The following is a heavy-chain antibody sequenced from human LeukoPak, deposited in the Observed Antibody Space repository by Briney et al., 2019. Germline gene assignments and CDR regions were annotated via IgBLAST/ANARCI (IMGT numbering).Heavy chain of an antibody. D-gene: IGHD6-19*01. Sequence: AGGSLRLSCAASGFTFSSYSMNWVRQAPGKGLEWVSSISSSSSYIYYADSVKGRFTISRDNAKNSLYLQMNSLRAEDTAVYYCAGDGIAVAGHIDYWGQGTLVTVSS. CDR1: GFTFSSYS. CDR3: AGDGIAVAGHIDY. V-gene: IGHV3-21*01. CDR2: ISSSSSYI. J-gene: IGHJ4*02.